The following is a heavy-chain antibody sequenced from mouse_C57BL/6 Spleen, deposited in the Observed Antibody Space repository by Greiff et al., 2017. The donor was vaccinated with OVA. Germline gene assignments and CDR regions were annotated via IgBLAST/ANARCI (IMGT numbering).Heavy chain of an antibody. CDR2: ISSGSSNI. J-gene: IGHJ2*01. V-gene: IGHV5-17*01. D-gene: IGHD2-3*01. CDR3: ARPFYDGYYTYFDY. CDR1: GFTFSDYG. Sequence: EVKLVESGGGLVKPGGSLKLSCAASGFTFSDYGMHWVRQAPEKGLEWVAYISSGSSNIYSADTVKGRFTISRDNAKNTLFLQMTSLRSEDTAMYYCARPFYDGYYTYFDYWGQGTTLTVSS.